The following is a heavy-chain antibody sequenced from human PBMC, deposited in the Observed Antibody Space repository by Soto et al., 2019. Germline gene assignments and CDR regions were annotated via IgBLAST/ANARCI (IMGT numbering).Heavy chain of an antibody. V-gene: IGHV1-2*02. CDR2: INPKTGVT. D-gene: IGHD5-12*01. J-gene: IGHJ4*02. Sequence: QVQLVQSGAEVRKPGASVKVACKASGYTFTDYFMHWVRQAPGQGLEWMGWINPKTGVTNYAQKFQGRVTMTRDTSSGTAYMDLSRLRSDDASVYYCARDLRSGYDTHFDYWGQGTLVTVSS. CDR3: ARDLRSGYDTHFDY. CDR1: GYTFTDYF.